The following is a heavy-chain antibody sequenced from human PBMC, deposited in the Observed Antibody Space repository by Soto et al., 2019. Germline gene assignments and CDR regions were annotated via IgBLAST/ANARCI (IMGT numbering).Heavy chain of an antibody. CDR3: SRIRTTMIVVVSDY. D-gene: IGHD3-22*01. CDR2: IRSKAFGGTT. Sequence: GGSLRLSCTASGFTFGDYAMSWFRQAPGKGLEWVGFIRSKAFGGTTEYAAAVKGRFIISRDDSKSIAYLQMDSLKTEDTAVYYCSRIRTTMIVVVSDYWGQGTLVTVSS. V-gene: IGHV3-49*03. J-gene: IGHJ4*02. CDR1: GFTFGDYA.